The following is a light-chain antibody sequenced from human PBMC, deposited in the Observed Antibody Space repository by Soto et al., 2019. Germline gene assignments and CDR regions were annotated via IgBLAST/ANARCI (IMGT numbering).Light chain of an antibody. V-gene: IGKV2-28*01. CDR2: LGS. J-gene: IGKJ1*01. CDR3: MQALQAPRT. Sequence: DIVMTQSPLSLPVTPGEPAYISCRSSQSLVHSNGNNYLDWYVQKPGQSPQLLIYLGSIRASGVPDRFTGSGSGTDFTLKISRVEAEDVGVYYCMQALQAPRTFGQGTKVEIK. CDR1: QSLVHSNGNNY.